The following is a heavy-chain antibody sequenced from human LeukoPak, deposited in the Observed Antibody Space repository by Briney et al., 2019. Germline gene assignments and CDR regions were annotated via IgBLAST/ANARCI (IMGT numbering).Heavy chain of an antibody. D-gene: IGHD3-22*01. CDR2: INSNSGGT. J-gene: IGHJ4*02. V-gene: IGHV1-2*02. Sequence: GASVKVSCKASGYTFTAYYMHWVRQAPGQGLEWMVWINSNSGGTNFAQKFQGRVTMTRDTSISTAYMELSSLRSDDTAVYYCARGEKVATMIVTGYWGQGTLVAVSS. CDR1: GYTFTAYY. CDR3: ARGEKVATMIVTGY.